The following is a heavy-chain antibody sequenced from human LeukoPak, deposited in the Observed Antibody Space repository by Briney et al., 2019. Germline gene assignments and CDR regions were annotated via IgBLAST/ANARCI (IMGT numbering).Heavy chain of an antibody. V-gene: IGHV1-2*02. Sequence: ASVKVSCKASGYTFTGYYMHWVRQAPGQGLEWMGWINPNSGGTNYAQKFQGRVTMTRDTSISTAYMELSRLRSDDTAVYYCARVSRYCSGGSCYFNWFDPWGQGTLVTVSS. J-gene: IGHJ5*02. D-gene: IGHD2-15*01. CDR1: GYTFTGYY. CDR3: ARVSRYCSGGSCYFNWFDP. CDR2: INPNSGGT.